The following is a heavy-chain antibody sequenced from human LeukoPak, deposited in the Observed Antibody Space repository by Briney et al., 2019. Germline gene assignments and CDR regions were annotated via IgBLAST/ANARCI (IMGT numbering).Heavy chain of an antibody. V-gene: IGHV3-15*01. Sequence: PGGSLRLSCAASGFTFSSYAMSWVRQAPGKGLEWVGQIKSNSDGGTTDYAAPVKGRFSISRDDSKNTLYLQMNSLKTEDTAVYYCTTLYGSGAYYWGQGTLVTVAS. CDR3: TTLYGSGAYY. J-gene: IGHJ4*02. CDR2: IKSNSDGGTT. CDR1: GFTFSSYA. D-gene: IGHD3-10*01.